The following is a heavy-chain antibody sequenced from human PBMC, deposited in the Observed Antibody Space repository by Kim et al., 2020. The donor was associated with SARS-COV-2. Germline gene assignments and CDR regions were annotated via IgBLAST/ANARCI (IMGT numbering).Heavy chain of an antibody. CDR2: IYHSGST. Sequence: SETLSLTCTVSAYSISSGYYWGCLRQPPGKGLEWIASIYHSGSTFYNPSFRSRVTISVNTSKNQFSLKVRSVTAADTAMYYCTRGIQSDYYYYGMDVWGQGTTVTVSS. V-gene: IGHV4-38-2*02. CDR3: TRGIQSDYYYYGMDV. D-gene: IGHD5-18*01. CDR1: AYSISSGYY. J-gene: IGHJ6*02.